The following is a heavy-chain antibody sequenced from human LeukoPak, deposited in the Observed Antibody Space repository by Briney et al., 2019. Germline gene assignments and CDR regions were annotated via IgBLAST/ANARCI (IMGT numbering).Heavy chain of an antibody. CDR3: AKDVGSGYLSDAFDI. Sequence: GGSLRLSCATSGFTFSRSAMHWVRQAPGKGLEWVAFIGHDGSNKNYADSVQGRFTISKDNSKNTLYLQMNSLRAEDTAVYHCAKDVGSGYLSDAFDIWGQGTMVTVSS. CDR2: IGHDGSNK. V-gene: IGHV3-30*02. CDR1: GFTFSRSA. D-gene: IGHD3-3*01. J-gene: IGHJ3*02.